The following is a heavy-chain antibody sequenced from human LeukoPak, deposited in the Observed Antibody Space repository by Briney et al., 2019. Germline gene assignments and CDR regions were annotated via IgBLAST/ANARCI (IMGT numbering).Heavy chain of an antibody. CDR3: AKTVVPAAIGYNWFDP. CDR2: ISSSSKTT. CDR1: GFTFSIYN. D-gene: IGHD2-2*01. V-gene: IGHV3-48*01. Sequence: PGGSLRLSCATSGFTFSIYNMNWVRQAPGKGLEWVSYISSSSKTTYYADSVKGRFTISRDNSKNTLYLQMNSLRAEDTAVYYCAKTVVPAAIGYNWFDPWGQGTLVTVSS. J-gene: IGHJ5*02.